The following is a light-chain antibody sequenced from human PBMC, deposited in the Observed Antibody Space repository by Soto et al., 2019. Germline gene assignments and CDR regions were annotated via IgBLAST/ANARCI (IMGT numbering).Light chain of an antibody. CDR1: SSNIGAGYD. CDR2: SNS. J-gene: IGLJ2*01. CDR3: QSYDSSLSGSV. Sequence: QAVVTQPPSVSGAPGQRVTVSCTGSSSNIGAGYDVHWYQQLPGTAPKLLIYSNSNRPSGVPERISGSKSGTSASLAITGLQAEDEAEYYCQSYDSSLSGSVFGGGTKLTVL. V-gene: IGLV1-40*01.